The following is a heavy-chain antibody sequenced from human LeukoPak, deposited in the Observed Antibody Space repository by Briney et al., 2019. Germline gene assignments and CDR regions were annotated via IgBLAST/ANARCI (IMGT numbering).Heavy chain of an antibody. Sequence: PGGSLRLSCTASGFTFGDYAMSWVRQAPGKGLEWVGFIRSKAYGGTTEYAASVKGRFTISRGDSKSIAYLQMNSLKTEDTAVYYCTRGEMAIFGVVITYYFDYWGQGTLVTVSS. CDR2: IRSKAYGGTT. D-gene: IGHD3-3*01. V-gene: IGHV3-49*04. J-gene: IGHJ4*02. CDR1: GFTFGDYA. CDR3: TRGEMAIFGVVITYYFDY.